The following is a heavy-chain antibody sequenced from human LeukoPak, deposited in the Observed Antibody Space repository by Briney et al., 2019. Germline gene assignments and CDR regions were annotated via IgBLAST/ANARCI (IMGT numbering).Heavy chain of an antibody. CDR1: GFTFSGPT. CDR3: ARDLRPYSGYDNLAFDI. Sequence: GGSLRLSCAASGFTFSGPTMNWVRQAPGKGLEWVSFISTSSSYIYYADSVRGRFTISRDNAKNSLYLQMNSLRAEDTAVYYCARDLRPYSGYDNLAFDIWGQGTMVTVSS. V-gene: IGHV3-21*01. J-gene: IGHJ3*02. D-gene: IGHD5-12*01. CDR2: ISTSSSYI.